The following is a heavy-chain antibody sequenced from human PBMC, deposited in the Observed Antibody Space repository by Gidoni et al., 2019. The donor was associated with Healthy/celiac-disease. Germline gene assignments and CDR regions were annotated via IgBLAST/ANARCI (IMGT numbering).Heavy chain of an antibody. J-gene: IGHJ4*02. Sequence: EVQLLESGGGLVQPGGSLRLSCAASGFTLSRYAMSWVRQAPGKGRELVSAISGSGGSTYYADSVKGRFTISRDNSKNTLYLQMNSLRAEDTAVYYCAKGSRSDYFSLGYWGQGTLVTVSS. CDR2: ISGSGGST. CDR3: AKGSRSDYFSLGY. CDR1: GFTLSRYA. V-gene: IGHV3-23*01. D-gene: IGHD4-17*01.